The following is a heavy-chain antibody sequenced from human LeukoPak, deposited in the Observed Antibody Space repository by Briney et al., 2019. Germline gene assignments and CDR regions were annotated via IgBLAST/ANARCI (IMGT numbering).Heavy chain of an antibody. D-gene: IGHD5-18*01. J-gene: IGHJ6*03. CDR1: GGSISSHD. V-gene: IGHV4-59*11. CDR3: ARVGYSYGFKYNYYYYYMDV. CDR2: ISYSGST. Sequence: SSETLSLTCAVSGGSISSHDWSWIRQPPGKGLEWIGYISYSGSTNYNPSLKSRVTISVDTSKNQFSLELSSVTAADTALYYCARVGYSYGFKYNYYYYYMDVWGKGTTVTVSS.